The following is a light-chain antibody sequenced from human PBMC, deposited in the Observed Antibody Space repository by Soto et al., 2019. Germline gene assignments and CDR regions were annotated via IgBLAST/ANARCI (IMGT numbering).Light chain of an antibody. CDR3: AAWDDSLNGVV. J-gene: IGLJ2*01. V-gene: IGLV1-44*01. CDR1: RSNIGSNT. Sequence: QSVLTQPPSVSEAPRQRVTISCSGSRSNIGSNTVNWYQQLPGTAPKLLIYSNNQRPSGVPDRFSGSKSGTSASLAISGLQSEDEADYYCAAWDDSLNGVVFGGGTKLTVL. CDR2: SNN.